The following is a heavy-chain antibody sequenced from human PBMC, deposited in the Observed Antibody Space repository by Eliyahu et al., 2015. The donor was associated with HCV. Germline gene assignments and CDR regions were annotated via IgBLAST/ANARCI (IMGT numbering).Heavy chain of an antibody. CDR2: IDWDDDK. CDR3: ARIRYNLYSSSWYSLDY. CDR1: GFSLSTSGMC. J-gene: IGHJ4*02. V-gene: IGHV2-70*01. D-gene: IGHD6-13*01. Sequence: QVTLRESGPALVKPTQTLTLTCTFSGFSLSTSGMCVSWIRQPPGKALEWLALIDWDDDKYYSTSLKTRLTISKDTSKNQVVLTMTNMDPVDTATYYCARIRYNLYSSSWYSLDYWGQGTLVTVSS.